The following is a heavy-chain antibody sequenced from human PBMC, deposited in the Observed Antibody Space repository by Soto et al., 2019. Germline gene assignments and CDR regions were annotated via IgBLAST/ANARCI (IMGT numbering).Heavy chain of an antibody. J-gene: IGHJ4*02. CDR1: GFTFSSYW. CDR3: ARDRFHMGVFHLCDY. CDR2: IKQDGSEK. D-gene: IGHD3-3*01. V-gene: IGHV3-7*01. Sequence: EVQLVESGGGLVQRGGSLRLSCAASGFTFSSYWMSWVRQAPGKGLEWVANIKQDGSEKYYVDSVKGRFTISRDNAKNSLYLQMNSLRAEDTAVYYCARDRFHMGVFHLCDYWGQGTLVTVSS.